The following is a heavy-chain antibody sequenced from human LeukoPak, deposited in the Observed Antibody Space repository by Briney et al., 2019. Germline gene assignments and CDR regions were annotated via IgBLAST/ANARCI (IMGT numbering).Heavy chain of an antibody. Sequence: ASVKVSCKASGYTFTSYYMHWVRQAPGQGLEWMGWMNPNSGNTGYAQKFQGRVTITRNTSISTAYMELSSLRSEDTAVYYCARGLRYSYGQYYFDYWGQGTLVTVSS. V-gene: IGHV1-8*01. CDR1: GYTFTSYY. CDR2: MNPNSGNT. CDR3: ARGLRYSYGQYYFDY. D-gene: IGHD5-18*01. J-gene: IGHJ4*02.